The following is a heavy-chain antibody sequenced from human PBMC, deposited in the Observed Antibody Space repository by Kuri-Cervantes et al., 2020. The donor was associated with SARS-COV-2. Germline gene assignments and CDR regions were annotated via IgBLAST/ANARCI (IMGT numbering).Heavy chain of an antibody. Sequence: SETLSLTCTVSGGSISSGSYYWSWIRQPAGKGLEWIGYIYTSGSTNYNPSLKSRVTISVDTSKNQFSLKLSSVTAADTAVYYCGRVSWLPLWRRYSDSWGQGTLVTVSS. CDR2: IYTSGST. V-gene: IGHV4-61*09. D-gene: IGHD5-24*01. CDR1: GGSISSGSYY. J-gene: IGHJ4*02. CDR3: GRVSWLPLWRRYSDS.